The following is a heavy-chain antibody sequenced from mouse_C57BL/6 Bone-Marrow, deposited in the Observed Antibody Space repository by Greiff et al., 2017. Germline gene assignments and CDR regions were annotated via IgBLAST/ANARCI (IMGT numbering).Heavy chain of an antibody. V-gene: IGHV1-69*01. Sequence: QVQLQQPGAELVMPGASVKLSCKASGYTFTSYWMHWVKQRPGQGLEWIGEIDPSDSDTNYNQKFKGKSTLTVEKSSSTAYMQLRSLTSEGSAVYYCADGNFDYWGQGTTLTVSS. CDR3: ADGNFDY. CDR2: IDPSDSDT. D-gene: IGHD1-1*01. CDR1: GYTFTSYW. J-gene: IGHJ2*01.